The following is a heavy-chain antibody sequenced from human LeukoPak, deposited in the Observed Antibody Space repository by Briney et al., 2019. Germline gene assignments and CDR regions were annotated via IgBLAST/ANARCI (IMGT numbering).Heavy chain of an antibody. V-gene: IGHV3-48*03. D-gene: IGHD5-18*01. CDR1: GFTFSSYE. CDR3: ANIRGYRYGPHGDY. Sequence: PGGSLRLSCAASGFTFSSYEMNWVRQAPRKGLQWISHIDSTDTIHYADSVKGRFTISRDNAKNSLYLQMNSLRAEDTAVYYCANIRGYRYGPHGDYWGQGTLVTVSS. CDR2: IDSTDTI. J-gene: IGHJ4*02.